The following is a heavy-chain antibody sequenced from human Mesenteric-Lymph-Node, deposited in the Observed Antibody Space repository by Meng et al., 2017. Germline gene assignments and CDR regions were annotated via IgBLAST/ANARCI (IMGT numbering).Heavy chain of an antibody. CDR1: GFTFSSYW. CDR2: IKQDGSEK. D-gene: IGHD5-18*01. CDR3: ARGGGYSYGYGHY. J-gene: IGHJ4*02. Sequence: GGSLRLSCAASGFTFSSYWMSWVRQAPGKGLEWVANIKQDGSEKYYVDSVKGRFTISRDNAKNSLYLQMNSLRAEDTAVYYCARGGGYSYGYGHYWGQGTLVTVSS. V-gene: IGHV3-7*01.